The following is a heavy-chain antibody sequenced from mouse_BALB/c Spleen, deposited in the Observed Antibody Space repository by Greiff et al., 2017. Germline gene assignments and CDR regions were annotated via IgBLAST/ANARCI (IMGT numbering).Heavy chain of an antibody. CDR3: ATSIYYYGSPFAY. V-gene: IGHV1-18*01. CDR1: GYTFTDYN. CDR2: INPNNGGT. J-gene: IGHJ3*01. D-gene: IGHD1-1*01. Sequence: EVQLQESGPELVKPGASVKIPCKASGYTFTDYNMDWVKQSHGKSLEWIGDINPNNGGTIYNQKFKGKATLTVDKSSSTAYMELRSLTSEDTAVYYCATSIYYYGSPFAYWGQGTLVTVSA.